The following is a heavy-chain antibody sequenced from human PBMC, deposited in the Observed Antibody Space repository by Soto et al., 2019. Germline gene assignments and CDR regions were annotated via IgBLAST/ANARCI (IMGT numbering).Heavy chain of an antibody. CDR2: ISYDGSNK. J-gene: IGHJ4*02. CDR3: ATGFINWNDSPDY. Sequence: QVQLVESGGGVVQPGRSLRLSCAASGFTFSSYGMHWVRQAPGKGLEWVAVISYDGSNKYYADSVKGRFTISRDNSKNPLYLQMNSLRAEDTAVYYCATGFINWNDSPDYWGQGTLVTVSS. V-gene: IGHV3-30*03. CDR1: GFTFSSYG. D-gene: IGHD1-20*01.